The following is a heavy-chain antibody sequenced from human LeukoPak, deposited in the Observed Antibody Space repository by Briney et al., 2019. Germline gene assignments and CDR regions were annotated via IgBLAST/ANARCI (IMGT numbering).Heavy chain of an antibody. CDR3: AKDPWLNTVTTEFDY. J-gene: IGHJ4*02. CDR1: GGSISSGGYY. Sequence: SETLSLTCTVSGGSISSGGYYWSWIRQHPGKGWDGFGYIYYSGSTYYNPSLKSRVTISVDTSKNQFSLKLSSVTAADTAVYYCAKDPWLNTVTTEFDYWGQGTLVTVSS. D-gene: IGHD4-11*01. V-gene: IGHV4-31*03. CDR2: IYYSGST.